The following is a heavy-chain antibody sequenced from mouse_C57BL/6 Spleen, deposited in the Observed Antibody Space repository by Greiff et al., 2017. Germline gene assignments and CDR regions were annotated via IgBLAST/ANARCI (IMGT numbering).Heavy chain of an antibody. CDR3: ARHGKNSLDY. CDR2: INPGSGGT. V-gene: IGHV1-54*01. J-gene: IGHJ2*01. Sequence: QVQLQESGPELVRPGPSVKVSCKASGYAFTNYYIEWVKQRHGQGLEWIGVINPGSGGTSYNEKFKGKATLTADKSSSTAYMQLSSLTSQGSADYFCARHGKNSLDYRGQGATLTVST. CDR1: GYAFTNYY. D-gene: IGHD2-1*01.